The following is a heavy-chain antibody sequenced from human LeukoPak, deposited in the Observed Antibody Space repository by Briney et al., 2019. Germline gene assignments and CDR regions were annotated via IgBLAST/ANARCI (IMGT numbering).Heavy chain of an antibody. Sequence: SETLSLTCTVTGGSISSSPYYWGWIRQPPGKGLEWIGEIYHSGNSNYNPSLKSRVTISVDKSRNQFSLKLSSVTAADTAVYYCARSRGWLQSHPPGYWGQGTLVTVSS. CDR3: ARSRGWLQSHPPGY. CDR2: IYHSGNS. CDR1: GGSISSSPYY. V-gene: IGHV4-39*07. D-gene: IGHD5-24*01. J-gene: IGHJ4*02.